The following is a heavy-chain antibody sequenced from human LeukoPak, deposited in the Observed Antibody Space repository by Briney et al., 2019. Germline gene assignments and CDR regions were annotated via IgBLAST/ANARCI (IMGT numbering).Heavy chain of an antibody. V-gene: IGHV3-9*03. J-gene: IGHJ3*02. CDR1: GFTFDNYA. CDR2: ISWNSGSI. CDR3: AKGPVGELSSLNAFDI. Sequence: GGSLRLSCAASGFTFDNYALHWVRQAPGKGLEWVSGISWNSGSIAYADSVKGRFTIPRDNARNSLYLQMNNLRAEDMALYYCAKGPVGELSSLNAFDIWGQGTMVTVSS. D-gene: IGHD3-16*02.